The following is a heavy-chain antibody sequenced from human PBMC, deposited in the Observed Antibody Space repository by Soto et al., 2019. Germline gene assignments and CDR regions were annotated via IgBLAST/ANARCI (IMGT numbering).Heavy chain of an antibody. J-gene: IGHJ5*02. CDR2: IYYSGST. CDR3: ARXLRWIQLWHRGPAGFDP. V-gene: IGHV4-30-4*01. Sequence: SVTLSLTCTGSGGSISSGDYYWSWIRQPPGKGLEWIGYIYYSGSTYYNPSLKSRVTISVDTSKNQFSLKLSSVTAADTAVYYCARXLRWIQLWHRGPAGFDPWGQGTLVTVSS. D-gene: IGHD5-18*01. CDR1: GGSISSGDYY.